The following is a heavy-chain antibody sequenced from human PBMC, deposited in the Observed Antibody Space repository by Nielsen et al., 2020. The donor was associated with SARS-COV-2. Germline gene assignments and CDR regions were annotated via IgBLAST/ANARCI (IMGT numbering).Heavy chain of an antibody. CDR3: AKSLPEAAAGILDY. CDR1: GFTFNIYA. J-gene: IGHJ4*02. CDR2: ISASGGST. Sequence: GGSLRLSCIASGFTFNIYAMAWVRRTPGRGLQWVSGISASGGSTYYTDSVKGRFAVSRDNSKNTLYLQMNSLRAEDTAVYYCAKSLPEAAAGILDYWGQGTLVTVSS. V-gene: IGHV3-23*01. D-gene: IGHD6-13*01.